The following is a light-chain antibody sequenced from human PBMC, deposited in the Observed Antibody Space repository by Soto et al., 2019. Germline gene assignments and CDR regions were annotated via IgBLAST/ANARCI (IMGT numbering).Light chain of an antibody. CDR3: QQSYSTPWT. CDR1: QPISNY. V-gene: IGKV1-39*01. J-gene: IGKJ1*01. Sequence: DIQMTQSPSSLSASVGDRVTITCRASQPISNYLNLYQQKPVKAPKLLIYAASSLQRGVPSRLSGSGSGTDFTLAISSLQPEDFATYYCQQSYSTPWTFGQGTKVDIK. CDR2: AAS.